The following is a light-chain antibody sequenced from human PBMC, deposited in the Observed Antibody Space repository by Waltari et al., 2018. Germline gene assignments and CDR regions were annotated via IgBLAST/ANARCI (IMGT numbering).Light chain of an antibody. CDR1: RSDVGGYNY. V-gene: IGLV2-14*01. J-gene: IGLJ1*01. CDR3: SSYTSSSTLNYV. Sequence: QSALTQPASVSGSPGQSTTISCTGTRSDVGGYNYVSWYQQHPGKAPKLMIYEVSNRPSGVSNRFSGSKSGNTASLTISGLQAEDEADYYCSSYTSSSTLNYVFGTGTKVTVL. CDR2: EVS.